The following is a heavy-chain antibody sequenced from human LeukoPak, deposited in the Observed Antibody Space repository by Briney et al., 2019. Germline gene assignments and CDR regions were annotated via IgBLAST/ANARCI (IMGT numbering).Heavy chain of an antibody. CDR2: ISGSGGST. Sequence: PGGSLRLSCAASGFTFSSYWMSWVRQAPGKGLEWVSAISGSGGSTYYTGSVKGRFTISRDNSKNTLYLEMNSLRAEDTAVYYCAKDLDYDSSGIGDWGQGTLVTVSS. CDR1: GFTFSSYW. J-gene: IGHJ4*02. D-gene: IGHD3-22*01. V-gene: IGHV3-23*01. CDR3: AKDLDYDSSGIGD.